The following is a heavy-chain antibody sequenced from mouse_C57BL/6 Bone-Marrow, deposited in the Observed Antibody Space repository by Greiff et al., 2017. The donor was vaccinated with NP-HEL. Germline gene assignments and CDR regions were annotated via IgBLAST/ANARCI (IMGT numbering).Heavy chain of an antibody. J-gene: IGHJ2*01. CDR3: ATPYYSNVRDY. CDR1: GYTFTSYW. V-gene: IGHV1-55*01. Sequence: QVQLQQPGAELVKPGASVKMSCKASGYTFTSYWITWVKQRPGQGLEWIGDIYPGSGSTTYNEKFKSKATLTVDTSSITAYMQLSSLTSEDSAVYYCATPYYSNVRDYWGQGTTLTVSS. D-gene: IGHD2-5*01. CDR2: IYPGSGST.